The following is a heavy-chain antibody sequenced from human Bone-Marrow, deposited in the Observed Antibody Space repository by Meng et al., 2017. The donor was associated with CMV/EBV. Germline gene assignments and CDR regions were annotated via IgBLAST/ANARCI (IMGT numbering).Heavy chain of an antibody. CDR1: GYTFSTYG. CDR3: ARDRGATVGCFDY. V-gene: IGHV1-18*01. Sequence: ASVKVSCKASGYTFSTYGFTWVRQAPGQGLEWMGWISGYNGNTNYAQKLQGRVTMTRDTSISTAYMELSRLRSDDTAVYYCARDRGATVGCFDYWGQGTLVTASS. CDR2: ISGYNGNT. D-gene: IGHD1-26*01. J-gene: IGHJ4*02.